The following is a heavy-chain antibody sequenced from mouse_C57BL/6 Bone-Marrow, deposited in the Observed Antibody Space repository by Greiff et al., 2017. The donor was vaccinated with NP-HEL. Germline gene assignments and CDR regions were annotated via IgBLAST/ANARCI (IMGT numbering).Heavy chain of an antibody. Sequence: DVKLVESGGGLVQPGGSLKLSCAASGFTFSDYYMYWVRQTPEKRLEWVAYISNGGGSTYYPDTVKGRFTISRDTAKNTLYLQMSRLKSEDTAMYYCARQGRSYYSDYWGQGTTLTLSS. CDR3: ARQGRSYYSDY. CDR2: ISNGGGST. CDR1: GFTFSDYY. V-gene: IGHV5-12*01. J-gene: IGHJ2*01. D-gene: IGHD3-3*01.